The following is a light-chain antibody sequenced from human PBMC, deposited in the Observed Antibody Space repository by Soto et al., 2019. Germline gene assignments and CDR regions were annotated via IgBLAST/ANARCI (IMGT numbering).Light chain of an antibody. V-gene: IGLV2-8*01. CDR2: EVS. J-gene: IGLJ2*01. Sequence: QPVLSQPPSASGSPGQSVTISCTGASSDVGGYDYVSWYQQHPGKAPKLIIYEVSKRPSGVPDRFSGSKSGNTASLTVSGLQAEDEAEYYCSSYAGSNNLEVFGGGTKLTVL. CDR3: SSYAGSNNLEV. CDR1: SSDVGGYDY.